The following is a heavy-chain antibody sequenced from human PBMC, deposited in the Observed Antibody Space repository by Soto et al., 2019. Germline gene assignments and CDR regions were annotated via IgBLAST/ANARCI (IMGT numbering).Heavy chain of an antibody. J-gene: IGHJ4*03. CDR3: ARDQRYVVY. Sequence: QVQLVQSGAEVKKPGASVKVSCKASGYTFTSYSIHWVRQAPGQGLEWIGWINTDNGDAKYSQKFQGRVTVTRDTSATTAYMEVSSLRSEDTAVYYCARDQRYVVYWGLGTLVTVSS. V-gene: IGHV1-3*04. CDR1: GYTFTSYS. CDR2: INTDNGDA.